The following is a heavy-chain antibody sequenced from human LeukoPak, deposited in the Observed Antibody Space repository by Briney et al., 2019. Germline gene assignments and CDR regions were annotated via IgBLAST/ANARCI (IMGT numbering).Heavy chain of an antibody. D-gene: IGHD3-10*01. Sequence: GGSLRLSCAASGFTFSSYWMSWVRQAPGKGLEWVANINQDGSEKYYVDSVKGRFTISRDNAKNSLYLQMNSLKTEDTAVYYCTRGSGSYYNRGLAFDYWGQGTLVTVSS. CDR3: TRGSGSYYNRGLAFDY. V-gene: IGHV3-7*03. J-gene: IGHJ4*02. CDR2: INQDGSEK. CDR1: GFTFSSYW.